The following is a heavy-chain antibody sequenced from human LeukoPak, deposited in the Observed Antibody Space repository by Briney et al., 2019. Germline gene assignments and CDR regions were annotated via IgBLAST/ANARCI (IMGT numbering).Heavy chain of an antibody. V-gene: IGHV3-7*01. CDR3: ARDRLWFGELSAYNWFDP. D-gene: IGHD3-10*01. J-gene: IGHJ5*02. CDR1: GFTFSGHG. CDR2: IKQDGSEK. Sequence: GGSLRLSCVASGFTFSGHGMSWVRQAPGKGLEWVANIKQDGSEKYYVDSVKGRFTISRDNAKNSLYLQMNSLRAEDTAVYYCARDRLWFGELSAYNWFDPWGQGTLVTVSS.